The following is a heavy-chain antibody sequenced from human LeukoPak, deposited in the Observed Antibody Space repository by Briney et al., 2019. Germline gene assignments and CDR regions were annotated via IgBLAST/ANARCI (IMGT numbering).Heavy chain of an antibody. CDR1: GYSISSGYY. CDR2: IYHSGST. D-gene: IGHD3-10*01. Sequence: SETLSLTCAVSGYSISSGYYWGWIRQPPGKGLEWIGSIYHSGSTYYNPSLKSRVTISVDTSKNQFSLKLSSVTAADTAVYYCARAKYGSGRHFDYWGQGTLVTVSS. CDR3: ARAKYGSGRHFDY. J-gene: IGHJ4*02. V-gene: IGHV4-38-2*01.